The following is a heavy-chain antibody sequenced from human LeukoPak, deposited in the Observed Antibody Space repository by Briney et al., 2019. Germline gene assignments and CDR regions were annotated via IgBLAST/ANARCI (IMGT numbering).Heavy chain of an antibody. CDR2: INPNSGGT. D-gene: IGHD3-10*01. J-gene: IGHJ6*02. V-gene: IGHV1-2*02. Sequence: ASVKVSCKASGYTFTGYYMHWVRQAPGQGLEWMGWINPNSGGTNYAQKFQGRVTMTRDTSISTAYMELSRLRSDDTAVYYCARAVGAGSYYNHYYYGMDVWGQGTTVTVSS. CDR1: GYTFTGYY. CDR3: ARAVGAGSYYNHYYYGMDV.